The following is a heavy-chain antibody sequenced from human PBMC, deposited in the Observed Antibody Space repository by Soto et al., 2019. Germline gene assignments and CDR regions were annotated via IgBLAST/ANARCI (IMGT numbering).Heavy chain of an antibody. Sequence: PSDALSLTSTVYGGSFSGYYWRCIRQPPWKWLEWIWDINHSGSTPYNPPRKSSVTISVDTSKTQSPLKLSSVTAADTPVYYCPRAPEDVADPHLYRMDVWGKGTTVTVSS. D-gene: IGHD6-13*01. CDR3: PRAPEDVADPHLYRMDV. CDR2: INHSGST. CDR1: GGSFSGYY. V-gene: IGHV4-34*01. J-gene: IGHJ6*04.